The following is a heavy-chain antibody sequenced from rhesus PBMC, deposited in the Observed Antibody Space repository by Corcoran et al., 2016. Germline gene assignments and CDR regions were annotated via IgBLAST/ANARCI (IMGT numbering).Heavy chain of an antibody. D-gene: IGHD1-1-1*01. CDR3: ARVYRGIDY. V-gene: IGHV4-65*02. CDR1: GGSISSSNW. Sequence: QMQLQESGPGLVKPSETLSLTCGVSGGSISSSNWWSWIRQPPGKGLEWIGNIGDSSGILHYNPSLKSRVTISKDTSKYQFSLKLSSLTAADTAVYYCARVYRGIDYWGQGVLVTVSS. J-gene: IGHJ4*01. CDR2: IGDSSGIL.